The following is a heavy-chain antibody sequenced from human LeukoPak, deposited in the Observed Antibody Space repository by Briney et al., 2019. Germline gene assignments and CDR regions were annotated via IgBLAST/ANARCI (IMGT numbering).Heavy chain of an antibody. Sequence: GASVKVSCKASGYTFTSYDINWVRQATGQGLEWMGWMNPISGNTGYAQKFQGRVTMTRNTSISTAYMELSSLRSEDTAVYYCASWSGYYSPFDYWGQGTLVTVSS. J-gene: IGHJ4*02. CDR2: MNPISGNT. D-gene: IGHD3-3*01. CDR1: GYTFTSYD. CDR3: ASWSGYYSPFDY. V-gene: IGHV1-8*01.